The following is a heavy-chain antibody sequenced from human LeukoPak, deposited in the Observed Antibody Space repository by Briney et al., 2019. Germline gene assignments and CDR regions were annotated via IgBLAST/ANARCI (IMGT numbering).Heavy chain of an antibody. D-gene: IGHD3-3*01. V-gene: IGHV4-30-4*01. CDR2: IYYSGST. CDR3: ARAVLRFLEWLFPLPTNWFDP. Sequence: SETLSLTCTVSRGSISSGDYYWSWIRQPPGKGLEWIGYIYYSGSTYYNPSLKSRVTISVDTSKNQFSLKLSSVTAADTAVYYCARAVLRFLEWLFPLPTNWFDPWGQGTLVTVSS. CDR1: RGSISSGDYY. J-gene: IGHJ5*02.